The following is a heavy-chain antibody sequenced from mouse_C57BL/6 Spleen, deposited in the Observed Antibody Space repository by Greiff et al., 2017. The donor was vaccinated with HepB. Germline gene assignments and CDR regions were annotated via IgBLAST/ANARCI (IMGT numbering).Heavy chain of an antibody. CDR2: IYPYNGVS. CDR3: AKALYDYDAWFAY. D-gene: IGHD2-4*01. Sequence: EVQGVESGPELVKPGASVKISCKASGYSFTGYYMHWVKQSHGNILDWIGYIYPYNGVSSYNQKFKGKATLTVDKSSSTAYMELRSLTSEDSAVYYCAKALYDYDAWFAYWGQGTLVTVSA. CDR1: GYSFTGYY. V-gene: IGHV1-31*01. J-gene: IGHJ3*01.